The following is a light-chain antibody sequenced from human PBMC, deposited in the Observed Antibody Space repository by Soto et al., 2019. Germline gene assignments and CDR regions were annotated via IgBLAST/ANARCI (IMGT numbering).Light chain of an antibody. CDR2: EVS. CDR3: LSYTSANTRV. CDR1: SSDVGGYNY. Sequence: QSVLTQPASVSGSPGQSITISCTGTSSDVGGYNYVSWYQQHPGKAPKLMIYEVSNRPSGVSNRFAGSKSGNTASLTISGLQAEDEADYYCLSYTSANTRVFGGGTKLTVL. J-gene: IGLJ3*02. V-gene: IGLV2-14*01.